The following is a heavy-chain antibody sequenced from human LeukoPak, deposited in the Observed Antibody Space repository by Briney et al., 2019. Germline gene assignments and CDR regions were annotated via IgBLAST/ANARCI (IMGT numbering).Heavy chain of an antibody. J-gene: IGHJ4*02. CDR3: AGGLTGSRRYFDS. CDR2: IYYSGST. Sequence: SETLSLTCTVSGGSISSYYWSWIRQPPGKGLEWIGYIYYSGSTNYNPSLKSRVTISLDTSKNQFSLKLSSVTAADTAVYYCAGGLTGSRRYFDSWGQGTLVTVSS. V-gene: IGHV4-59*01. CDR1: GGSISSYY. D-gene: IGHD3-10*01.